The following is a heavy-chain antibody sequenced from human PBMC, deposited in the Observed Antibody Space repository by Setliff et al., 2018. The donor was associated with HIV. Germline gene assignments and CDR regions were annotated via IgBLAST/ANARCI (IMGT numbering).Heavy chain of an antibody. J-gene: IGHJ4*02. CDR3: ARGRSITIFGVAYFDF. Sequence: SETLSLTCAVSGYSISSDYYWAWIRQPPGKGLEWIATIYHSGTTFHNPSLKSRVSMSVDTSKNHFSLRLTSVTAADTALYYCARGRSITIFGVAYFDFWGQGTQVTVSS. D-gene: IGHD3-3*01. CDR1: GYSISSDYY. V-gene: IGHV4-38-2*01. CDR2: IYHSGTT.